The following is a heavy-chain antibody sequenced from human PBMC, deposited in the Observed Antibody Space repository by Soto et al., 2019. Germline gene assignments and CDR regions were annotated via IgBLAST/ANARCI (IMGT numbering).Heavy chain of an antibody. CDR3: ARYYARSSGSGAFDN. Sequence: QVQLQESGPGLVKPSETLSLTCSVSGGSISSYYWSWIRQPPGKGLEWIGYIFYSGSTDYNASLKSRVIISVDTSKNQVSLKLSSVTAADTAVYYCARYYARSSGSGAFDNWGQGTLVTVSS. J-gene: IGHJ4*02. CDR1: GGSISSYY. D-gene: IGHD6-19*01. CDR2: IFYSGST. V-gene: IGHV4-59*08.